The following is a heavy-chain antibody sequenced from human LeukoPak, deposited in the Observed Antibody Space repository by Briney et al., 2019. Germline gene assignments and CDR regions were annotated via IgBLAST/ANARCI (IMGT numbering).Heavy chain of an antibody. Sequence: SQTLSLTCGISGDSVSSNSAAWNWIRQSPSRGLEWLGRTYYRSKWYNDYAVSVKSRITVNPDTSKNQFSLQLNSVTPEDTAVYYCASTLKVAGLFDYWGQGTLVTVSS. V-gene: IGHV6-1*01. J-gene: IGHJ4*02. D-gene: IGHD6-19*01. CDR1: GDSVSSNSAA. CDR3: ASTLKVAGLFDY. CDR2: TYYRSKWYN.